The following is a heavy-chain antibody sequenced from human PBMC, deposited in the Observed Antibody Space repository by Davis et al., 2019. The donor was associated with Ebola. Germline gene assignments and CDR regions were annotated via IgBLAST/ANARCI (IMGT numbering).Heavy chain of an antibody. CDR1: GYSFTRYW. D-gene: IGHD6-19*01. V-gene: IGHV5-51*01. Sequence: GESLKISCKGSGYSFTRYWIGWVRQMPGKGLEWMGIIYPGDSDTRYSPSFQGQVTISADKSISTAYLQWSSVKASDTAMYYCARRLRSSGWLLDYWGQGTLVTVSS. J-gene: IGHJ4*02. CDR2: IYPGDSDT. CDR3: ARRLRSSGWLLDY.